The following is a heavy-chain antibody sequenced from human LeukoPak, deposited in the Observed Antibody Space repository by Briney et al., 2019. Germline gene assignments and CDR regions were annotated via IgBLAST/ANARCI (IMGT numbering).Heavy chain of an antibody. V-gene: IGHV1-2*02. CDR2: INPNSGGT. Sequence: ASVKVSCKASGYTFTGYYMHWVRQAPGQGLEWMGWINPNSGGTNYAQKFQGRVTMTRDTSISTAYMELSRLRSDDTAVYYCAREYYYDSSGYPVIWGQGTLVTVSS. CDR1: GYTFTGYY. J-gene: IGHJ4*02. CDR3: AREYYYDSSGYPVI. D-gene: IGHD3-22*01.